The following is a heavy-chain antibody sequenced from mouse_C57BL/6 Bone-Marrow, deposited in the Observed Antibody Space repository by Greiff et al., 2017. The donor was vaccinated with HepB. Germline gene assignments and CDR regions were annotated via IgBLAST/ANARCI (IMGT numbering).Heavy chain of an antibody. J-gene: IGHJ1*03. CDR2: IHPNSGST. D-gene: IGHD2-1*01. Sequence: QVQLQQPGAELVKPGASVKLSCKASGYTFTSYWMHWVKQRPGQGLEWIGMIHPNSGSTNYNEKFKSKATLTVDKSSSTAYMQLSSLTSEDSAVYYCAREREALGYGNYDWYFDVWGTGTTVTVSS. CDR1: GYTFTSYW. V-gene: IGHV1-64*01. CDR3: AREREALGYGNYDWYFDV.